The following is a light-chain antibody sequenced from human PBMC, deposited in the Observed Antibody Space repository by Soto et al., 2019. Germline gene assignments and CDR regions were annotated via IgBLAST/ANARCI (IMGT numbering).Light chain of an antibody. J-gene: IGLJ7*01. CDR2: DVS. V-gene: IGLV2-14*01. CDR1: SSDVGGYNY. Sequence: QSVLTQPASVSGSPGQSITISCTGTSSDVGGYNYVSWYQQHPGKAPKLMIYDVSNRPSGVSNRFSGSKSGNTASLTISGLQAEDEADYYGSSYTSSSTLDVFGEGTQLTVL. CDR3: SSYTSSSTLDV.